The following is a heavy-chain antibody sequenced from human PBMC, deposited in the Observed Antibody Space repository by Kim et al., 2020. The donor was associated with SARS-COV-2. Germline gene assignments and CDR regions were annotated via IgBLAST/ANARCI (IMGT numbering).Heavy chain of an antibody. CDR3: ARDLYSSGWYDY. Sequence: SETPSLTCTVSGGSISSYYWSWIRQPPGKGLEWIGYIYYSGSTNYNPSLKSRVTISVDTSKNQFSLKLSSVTAADTAVYYCARDLYSSGWYDYWGQGTLVTVSS. CDR1: GGSISSYY. CDR2: IYYSGST. J-gene: IGHJ4*02. D-gene: IGHD6-19*01. V-gene: IGHV4-59*01.